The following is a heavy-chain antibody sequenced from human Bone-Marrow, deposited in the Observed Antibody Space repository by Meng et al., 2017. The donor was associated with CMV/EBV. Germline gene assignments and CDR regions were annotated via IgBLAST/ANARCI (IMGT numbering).Heavy chain of an antibody. CDR2: IYYSGST. Sequence: SETLSLTCTVSGGSISSYYWSWIRQPPGKGLEWIGYIYYSGSTKYNPSLKSRVTISVDTSKNQFPLKLSSVTAADTAVYYCARDASSFWSGYYVGPNWFDPWGQGTRVTGYS. CDR1: GGSISSYY. V-gene: IGHV4-59*01. CDR3: ARDASSFWSGYYVGPNWFDP. J-gene: IGHJ5*02. D-gene: IGHD3-3*01.